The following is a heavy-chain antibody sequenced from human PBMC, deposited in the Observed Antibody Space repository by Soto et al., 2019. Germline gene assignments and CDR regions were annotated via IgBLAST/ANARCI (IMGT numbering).Heavy chain of an antibody. CDR1: GYTFTSYG. J-gene: IGHJ5*02. D-gene: IGHD2-2*01. Sequence: ASVKVSCKASGYTFTSYGISWVRQAPGQGLEWMGWISAYNGNTNYAQKLKGRVTMTTDTSTSTAYMERRSLRSDDTAGYYCGIDQGNCSSTSCYLKPPANWFDPWGQGTLVTVSS. CDR2: ISAYNGNT. V-gene: IGHV1-18*01. CDR3: GIDQGNCSSTSCYLKPPANWFDP.